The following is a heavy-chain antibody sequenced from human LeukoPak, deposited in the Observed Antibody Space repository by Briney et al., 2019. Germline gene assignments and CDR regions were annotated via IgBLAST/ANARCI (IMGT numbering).Heavy chain of an antibody. CDR3: ARAGPTYYYDSSGYYSDY. CDR2: IYYSGST. V-gene: IGHV4-39*01. J-gene: IGHJ4*02. Sequence: SETLSLTCTVSGGSTSSTNYYWSWIRQPPGKGLEWIANIYYSGSTYYNPSLKSRVTISVDTSKSQFSLKLSSVTAADTAVYYCARAGPTYYYDSSGYYSDYWGQRTLVTVSS. D-gene: IGHD3-22*01. CDR1: GGSTSSTNYY.